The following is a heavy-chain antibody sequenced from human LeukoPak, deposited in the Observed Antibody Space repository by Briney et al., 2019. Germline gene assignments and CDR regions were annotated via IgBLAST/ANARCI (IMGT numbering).Heavy chain of an antibody. D-gene: IGHD2-8*01. CDR1: GYNFISYY. CDR2: INPSGGST. Sequence: ASVKVSCKASGYNFISYYMHWVRQAPGQGLEWMGVINPSGGSTSYAQKFPDRVTMTRDTSTSTVYMELSSLTSEDTAVYYCAREDVVLVDAVRYYYYGMDVWGQGTTVTVSS. J-gene: IGHJ6*02. CDR3: AREDVVLVDAVRYYYYGMDV. V-gene: IGHV1-46*01.